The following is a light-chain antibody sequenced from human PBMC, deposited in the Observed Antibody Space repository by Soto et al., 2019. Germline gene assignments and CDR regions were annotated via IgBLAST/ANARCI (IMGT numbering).Light chain of an antibody. V-gene: IGLV2-14*03. CDR2: DVN. J-gene: IGLJ2*01. Sequence: QSALTQPASVSGSPGKSITISCTGTSSDIGGLFNYVSWYQQHPGKAPKRLIYDVNVRTSGVSDRFSGSKSGNTASLTISGIQAEDDAAYFCSSYSSDASHVVFGGGTKLTVL. CDR3: SSYSSDASHVV. CDR1: SSDIGGLFNY.